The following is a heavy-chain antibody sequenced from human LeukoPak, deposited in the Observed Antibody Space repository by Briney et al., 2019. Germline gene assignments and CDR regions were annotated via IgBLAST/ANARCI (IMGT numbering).Heavy chain of an antibody. CDR1: GFTFSSYG. D-gene: IGHD6-13*01. Sequence: GRSLRLSCAASGFTFSSYGMHWVRQAPGKGLEWVAVIWYDGSNKYYADSVKGRFTISRDNSKNTLYLRMSSLRAEDTAVYYCAKAPLGIAAAGIFFDYWGQGTLVTVSS. J-gene: IGHJ4*02. V-gene: IGHV3-33*06. CDR2: IWYDGSNK. CDR3: AKAPLGIAAAGIFFDY.